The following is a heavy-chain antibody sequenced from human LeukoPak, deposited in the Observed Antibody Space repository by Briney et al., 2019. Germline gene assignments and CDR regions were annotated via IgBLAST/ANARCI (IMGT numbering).Heavy chain of an antibody. Sequence: ASVKVSCKASGYTFTSYAMNWVRQVPGQGLEWMGWINTNTGNPTYAQGFTGRFVFSLDTSVSTAYLQITSLKADDTAAYYCVRGTPTPGMDYWGQGTQVTVSS. CDR2: INTNTGNP. J-gene: IGHJ4*02. CDR1: GYTFTSYA. CDR3: VRGTPTPGMDY. V-gene: IGHV7-4-1*02. D-gene: IGHD3-10*01.